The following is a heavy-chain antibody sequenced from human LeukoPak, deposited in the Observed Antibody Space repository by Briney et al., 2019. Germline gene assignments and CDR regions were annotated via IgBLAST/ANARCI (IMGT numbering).Heavy chain of an antibody. J-gene: IGHJ5*02. CDR3: ARDGYYYDSSGYLGTRWFDP. D-gene: IGHD3-22*01. V-gene: IGHV1-18*01. CDR2: ISAYNGNT. Sequence: ASVTVSFKASDYTFTSYGISWVRQAPGQGREWMGCISAYNGNTNYAQKLQGRVTMTTDTSTSTAYMKLRSLRSDDTAVYYCARDGYYYDSSGYLGTRWFDPWGQGTLVTVSS. CDR1: DYTFTSYG.